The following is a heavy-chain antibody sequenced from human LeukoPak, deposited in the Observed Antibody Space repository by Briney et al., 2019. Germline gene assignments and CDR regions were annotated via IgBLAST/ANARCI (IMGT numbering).Heavy chain of an antibody. CDR3: ARDDHIAAAGIATDY. Sequence: ASVKVSCKASGYTFTCYGISWVRQAPGQGLEWMGWISAYNGNTNYAQKLQGRVTMTTDTSTSTAYMELRSLRSDDTAVYYCARDDHIAAAGIATDYWGQGTLVTVSS. CDR1: GYTFTCYG. CDR2: ISAYNGNT. V-gene: IGHV1-18*01. J-gene: IGHJ4*02. D-gene: IGHD6-13*01.